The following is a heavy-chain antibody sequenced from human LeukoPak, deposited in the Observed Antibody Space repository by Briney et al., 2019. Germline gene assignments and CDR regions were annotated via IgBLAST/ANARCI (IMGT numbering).Heavy chain of an antibody. CDR1: GYSISSGYY. J-gene: IGHJ4*02. D-gene: IGHD2-21*01. CDR2: IFHSGSP. Sequence: SETLSLTCAVSGYSISSGYYWGWIRQPPGKGGEWIGSIFHSGSPYYNQSLKRRVTISVDTSKTHFSLKLTSVTAADTAVYYFAREGEVSFVYWGQGTLVTVSS. V-gene: IGHV4-38-2*02. CDR3: AREGEVSFVY.